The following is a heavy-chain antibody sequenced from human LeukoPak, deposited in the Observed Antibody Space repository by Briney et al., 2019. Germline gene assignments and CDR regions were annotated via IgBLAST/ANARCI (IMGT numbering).Heavy chain of an antibody. CDR2: ISYDGSNK. J-gene: IGHJ3*02. D-gene: IGHD4-23*01. CDR1: GFTFSSYG. Sequence: GSLRLSCVASGFTFSSYGITWVRQAPGKGLEWVAVISYDGSNKYYADSVKGRFTISRDNSKNTLYLQMNSLRAEDTAVYYCAKSRNGGNPEQGAFDIWGQGTMVTVSS. CDR3: AKSRNGGNPEQGAFDI. V-gene: IGHV3-30*18.